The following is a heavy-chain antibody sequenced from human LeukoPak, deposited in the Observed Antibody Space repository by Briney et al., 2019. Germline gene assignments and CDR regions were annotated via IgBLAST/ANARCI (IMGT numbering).Heavy chain of an antibody. V-gene: IGHV4-59*11. D-gene: IGHD3-9*01. J-gene: IGHJ2*01. CDR3: ARATSWDQRNFDWPHCYLDL. CDR1: GGSMSSHY. CDR2: IYYTGST. Sequence: SETLSLTCTVSGGSMSSHYWSWIRQPPGKGLEWIGYIYYTGSTNHNPSLKSRVTISVDTSKNQFSLKLSSVTTADTAVYYCARATSWDQRNFDWPHCYLDLWGRGTLVTVSS.